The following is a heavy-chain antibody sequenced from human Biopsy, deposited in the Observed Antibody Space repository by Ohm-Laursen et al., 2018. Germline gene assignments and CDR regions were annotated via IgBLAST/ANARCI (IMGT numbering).Heavy chain of an antibody. J-gene: IGHJ6*02. CDR2: VNPVSKNT. CDR1: GYTFTSYD. V-gene: IGHV1-8*01. Sequence: GPVKVSCKTYGYTFTSYDISWMRQVSGQGLEWIGWVNPVSKNTVSVKDFRGRVTLTGDTSSSTSYMELRSLTSRDTAIYYCARAVRNQMLSTVWGQGTAVTVSS. CDR3: ARAVRNQMLSTV. D-gene: IGHD2-2*01.